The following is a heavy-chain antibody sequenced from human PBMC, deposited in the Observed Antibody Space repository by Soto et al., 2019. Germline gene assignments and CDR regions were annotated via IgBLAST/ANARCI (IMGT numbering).Heavy chain of an antibody. CDR2: ISGSGGSK. CDR1: GFTFSSYA. D-gene: IGHD2-15*01. J-gene: IGHJ3*02. Sequence: GGSLRLSCAASGFTFSSYAMSWVRQAPGKGLEWVSAISGSGGSKYYADSVKGRFTISRDNSKNTLYLQMNSLRAEDTAVYYCAKDNPGYCSGGSCPGAFDIWGQGTMVTVSS. V-gene: IGHV3-23*01. CDR3: AKDNPGYCSGGSCPGAFDI.